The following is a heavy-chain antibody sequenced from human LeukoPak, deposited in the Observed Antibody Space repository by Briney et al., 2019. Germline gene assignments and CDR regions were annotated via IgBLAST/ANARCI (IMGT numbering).Heavy chain of an antibody. V-gene: IGHV3-74*01. J-gene: IGHJ1*01. Sequence: GGSLRLSCAASGFTFSTYWMHWVRQAPGKGLVWVSRIKSDGSTNYADSVKGRFTISRDNAKNTVSLQMNSLRAEDTGVYYCAKAPSEIGGYYPEYFRHWGQGTLVTVSS. CDR2: IKSDGST. CDR1: GFTFSTYW. CDR3: AKAPSEIGGYYPEYFRH. D-gene: IGHD3-22*01.